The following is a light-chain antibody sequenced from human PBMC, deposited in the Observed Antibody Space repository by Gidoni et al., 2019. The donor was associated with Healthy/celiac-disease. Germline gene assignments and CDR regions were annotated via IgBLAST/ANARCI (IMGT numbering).Light chain of an antibody. V-gene: IGKV1-5*03. CDR3: QQYNSYSAGWT. CDR2: RAA. CDR1: QSISSW. Sequence: DILMTQSPSTPSAPVGDRVIISCRASQSISSWSSWYQQKPGKAPKLQIYRAASLESGVPSRFSVSGSGTEFTLTISSLKPDDVATYYCQQYNSYSAGWTFGQGTKVEIK. J-gene: IGKJ1*01.